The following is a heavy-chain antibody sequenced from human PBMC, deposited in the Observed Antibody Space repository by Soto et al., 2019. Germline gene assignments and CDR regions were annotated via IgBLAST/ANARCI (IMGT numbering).Heavy chain of an antibody. CDR3: SKDVLRFLEWLAFYGMDV. CDR2: ISGSGGST. J-gene: IGHJ6*02. V-gene: IGHV3-23*01. Sequence: PGGSLRLSCAASGFTFSSYAMSWVRQAPGKGLEWVSAISGSGGSTYYADSMKGRFTISRGNSKNTLYLQMNSLRAEDTAGDYSSKDVLRFLEWLAFYGMDVWGQGTTVTVSS. D-gene: IGHD3-3*01. CDR1: GFTFSSYA.